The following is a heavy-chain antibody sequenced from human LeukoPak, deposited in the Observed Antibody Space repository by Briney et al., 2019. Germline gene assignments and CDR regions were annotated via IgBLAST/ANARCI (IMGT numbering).Heavy chain of an antibody. CDR1: GGTFSSYA. D-gene: IGHD3-22*01. V-gene: IGHV1-69*04. CDR2: IIPILGIA. Sequence: SVKVSCKASGGTFSSYAISWVRQAPGQGLEWMGRIIPILGIANYAQKFQGRVTISADKSTSTAYMELSSLRSEDTAVYYCARERGRYYDSSGYSDYWGQGTLVTVSS. J-gene: IGHJ4*02. CDR3: ARERGRYYDSSGYSDY.